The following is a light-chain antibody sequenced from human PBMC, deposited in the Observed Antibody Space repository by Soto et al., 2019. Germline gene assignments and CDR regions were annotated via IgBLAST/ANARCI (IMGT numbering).Light chain of an antibody. Sequence: DIQMTQSPSSLSASVGDRVTITCRASQSISSYLNWYQQKPGKAPKLLIYAASSLQSWFPSRFSGSGSGTDFTLTISRLQPEDFATYYCLQRDSTPQSTFGQGTKLEIK. V-gene: IGKV1-39*01. CDR1: QSISSY. CDR2: AAS. J-gene: IGKJ2*01. CDR3: LQRDSTPQST.